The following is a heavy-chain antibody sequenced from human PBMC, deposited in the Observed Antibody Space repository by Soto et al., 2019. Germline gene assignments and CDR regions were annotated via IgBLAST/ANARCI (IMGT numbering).Heavy chain of an antibody. CDR3: ARASTLTVHCGSVSCPRMDV. Sequence: QVQLVQSGAEVKKPGSPVKVSCKASGGTFSSYAISWVRQAPGQGLEWMGGILPIFGTANYARKFQGRVTITADRSTSTADMELSSLISEDTAVYYCARASTLTVHCGSVSCPRMDVWGQGTTVTVSS. V-gene: IGHV1-69*06. CDR2: ILPIFGTA. CDR1: GGTFSSYA. D-gene: IGHD2-2*01. J-gene: IGHJ6*02.